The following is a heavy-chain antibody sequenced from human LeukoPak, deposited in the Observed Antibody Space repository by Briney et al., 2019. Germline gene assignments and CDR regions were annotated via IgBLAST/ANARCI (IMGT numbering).Heavy chain of an antibody. CDR3: ATRYASGPIADY. Sequence: GRSLRLSRAASGFSFDDFAMHWVRQAPGKGLEWVSGITWNGGTIDYADSVKGRFTISRDNAKNSLYLQMNSLRAEDTALYYCATRYASGPIADYWGQGTLVTVSS. CDR1: GFSFDDFA. J-gene: IGHJ4*02. V-gene: IGHV3-9*01. CDR2: ITWNGGTI. D-gene: IGHD3-10*01.